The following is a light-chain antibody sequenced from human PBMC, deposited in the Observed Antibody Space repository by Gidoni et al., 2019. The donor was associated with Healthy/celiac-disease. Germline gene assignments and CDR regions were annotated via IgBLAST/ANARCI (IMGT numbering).Light chain of an antibody. Sequence: DIQMTQSPSTLSASVGDRVTITCRASQSISSWLAWYQQKPGKAPKLLIYDASSLECGVPSRFSGSGSGTEFTLTISSLQPDDFATYYCQQYNSYPYTFXQXTKLEIK. CDR2: DAS. V-gene: IGKV1-5*01. J-gene: IGKJ2*01. CDR1: QSISSW. CDR3: QQYNSYPYT.